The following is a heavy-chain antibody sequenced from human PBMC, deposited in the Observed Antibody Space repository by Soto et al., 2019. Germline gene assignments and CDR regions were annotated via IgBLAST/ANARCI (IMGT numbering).Heavy chain of an antibody. D-gene: IGHD3-10*01. Sequence: SETLSLTCTVSGGSISSYYWSWIRQPPGKGLEWIGYIYYSGSTNYNPSLKSRVTVSVDTSKNQFSLKLSSVTAADTAVYYCERGGVWFGELLSKPYYYSGMDVWGQGTPVTVYS. CDR2: IYYSGST. CDR1: GGSISSYY. CDR3: ERGGVWFGELLSKPYYYSGMDV. J-gene: IGHJ6*02. V-gene: IGHV4-59*01.